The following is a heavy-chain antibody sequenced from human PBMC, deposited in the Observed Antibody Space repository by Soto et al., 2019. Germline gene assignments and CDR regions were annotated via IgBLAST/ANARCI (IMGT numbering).Heavy chain of an antibody. D-gene: IGHD3-3*01. Sequence: QVQLQESGPGLVKPSQTLSLSCTVSGGSVSRGDNCWSWIRQPPGKGLEWIGCIYYSGSTHYNPSRTGRPIISVDTSTTQFSLRLSSVAAADTAVYFCARVNTVFGVIKDWGQGTLVTVSS. J-gene: IGHJ4*02. V-gene: IGHV4-30-4*01. CDR1: GGSVSRGDNC. CDR2: IYYSGST. CDR3: ARVNTVFGVIKD.